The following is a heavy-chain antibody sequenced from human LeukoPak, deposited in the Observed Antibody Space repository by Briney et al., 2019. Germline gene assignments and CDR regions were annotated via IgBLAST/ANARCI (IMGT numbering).Heavy chain of an antibody. CDR2: IYTSGST. CDR1: GASTSSGTDY. Sequence: SQTLSLTFTVSGASTSSGTDYWGWVRQPAGKGLEWIGRIYTSGSTNYNPSLKSRVTISVDTSKNQFSLKLSSVTAADTAVYYGARAIAMVRGVINPHFDYWGQGTLVTVSS. V-gene: IGHV4-61*02. CDR3: ARAIAMVRGVINPHFDY. D-gene: IGHD3-10*01. J-gene: IGHJ4*02.